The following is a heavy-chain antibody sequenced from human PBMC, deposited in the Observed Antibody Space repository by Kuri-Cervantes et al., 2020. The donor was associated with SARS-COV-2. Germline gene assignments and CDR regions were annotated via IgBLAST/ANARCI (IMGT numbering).Heavy chain of an antibody. Sequence: GSLRLSCTVSGGSISSYYWSWIRQPPGKGLEWIGYIYYSGSTNYNPSLKSRVTISVDTSKNQFSLKLSSVTAADTAVYYCARLGVAYCSSTSCPRSYYYGMDVWGQGTTVTVSS. D-gene: IGHD2-2*01. V-gene: IGHV4-59*12. CDR3: ARLGVAYCSSTSCPRSYYYGMDV. CDR1: GGSISSYY. CDR2: IYYSGST. J-gene: IGHJ6*02.